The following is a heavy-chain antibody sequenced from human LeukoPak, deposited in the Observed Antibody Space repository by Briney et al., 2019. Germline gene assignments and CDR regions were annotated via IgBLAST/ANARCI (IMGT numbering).Heavy chain of an antibody. CDR1: GGSFSGYY. Sequence: SETLSLTCAVYGGSFSGYYWSWIRLPPGKGLEWIGEINHSGSTNYNPSLKSRVTISVDTSKNQFSLKLSSVTAADTAVYYCAGGSPITMVRGVMRYFDYWGQGTLVTVSS. V-gene: IGHV4-34*01. J-gene: IGHJ4*02. CDR2: INHSGST. CDR3: AGGSPITMVRGVMRYFDY. D-gene: IGHD3-10*01.